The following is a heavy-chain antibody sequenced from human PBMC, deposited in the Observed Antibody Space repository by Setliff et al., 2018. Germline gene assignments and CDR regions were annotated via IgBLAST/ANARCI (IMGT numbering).Heavy chain of an antibody. CDR1: DFSVSSVYY. Sequence: PSETLSLTCAVSDFSVSSVYYWGWIRQPPGKGLEWIANVYYSGSTYYNPSLKSRVTISIDKSKNQFSLKMSSVTAADTAVYYCARAPRYFDSTGSYFDGWGQGTLVTVSS. D-gene: IGHD3-22*01. J-gene: IGHJ4*02. V-gene: IGHV4-38-2*01. CDR3: ARAPRYFDSTGSYFDG. CDR2: VYYSGST.